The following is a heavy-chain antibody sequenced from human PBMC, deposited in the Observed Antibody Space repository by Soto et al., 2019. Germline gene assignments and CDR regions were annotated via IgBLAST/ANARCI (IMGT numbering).Heavy chain of an antibody. CDR3: AKASSQYSSSWYLDY. D-gene: IGHD6-13*01. CDR1: GFTFSDYY. CDR2: ISSSSTYT. Sequence: GGSLRLSCAASGFTFSDYYMSWIRQAPGKGLEWVSYISSSSTYTNYADSVKGRFTISRDNAKNSLYLQMNSLRAEDTAVYYCAKASSQYSSSWYLDYWGQGTLVTVSS. V-gene: IGHV3-11*06. J-gene: IGHJ4*02.